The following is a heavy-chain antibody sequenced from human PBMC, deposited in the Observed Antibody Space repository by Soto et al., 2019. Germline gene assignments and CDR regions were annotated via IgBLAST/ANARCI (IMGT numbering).Heavy chain of an antibody. CDR2: INAGNGNT. CDR1: GYIFVNYG. V-gene: IGHV1-3*01. CDR3: ARLAVADRGY. D-gene: IGHD6-19*01. J-gene: IGHJ4*02. Sequence: ASVKVSCKASGYIFVNYGIAWVRQAPGQRLEWMGWINAGNGNTKYSQKFQGRVTITRGTSASTAYMELSSLRSEDTAVYYCARLAVADRGYWGQGTLVTVSS.